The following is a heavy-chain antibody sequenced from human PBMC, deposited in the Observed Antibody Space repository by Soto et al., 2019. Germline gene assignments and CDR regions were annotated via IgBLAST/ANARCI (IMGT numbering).Heavy chain of an antibody. Sequence: SVKVSCKASGYTFTSYDINWVRQAPGQGLEWMGGIIPIFGTANYAQKFQGRVTITADESTSTAYMELSSLRSEDTAVYYCARSPAAELYFDYWGQGTLVTVSS. CDR1: GYTFTSYD. D-gene: IGHD2-2*01. CDR3: ARSPAAELYFDY. CDR2: IIPIFGTA. V-gene: IGHV1-69*13. J-gene: IGHJ4*02.